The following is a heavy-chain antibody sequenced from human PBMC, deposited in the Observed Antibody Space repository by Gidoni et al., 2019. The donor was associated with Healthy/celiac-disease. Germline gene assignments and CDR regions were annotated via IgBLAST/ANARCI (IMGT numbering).Heavy chain of an antibody. D-gene: IGHD6-19*01. V-gene: IGHV4-39*01. Sequence: QLQLQESGPGLVKPSETLSLTCTVSGGSISSSSYYWGWIRQPPGKGLEWIGSIYYSGSTYYNPSLKSRVTISVDTSKNQFSLKLSSVTAADTAVYYCARQGIPSGWLDYWGQGTLVTVSS. CDR1: GGSISSSSYY. CDR2: IYYSGST. CDR3: ARQGIPSGWLDY. J-gene: IGHJ4*02.